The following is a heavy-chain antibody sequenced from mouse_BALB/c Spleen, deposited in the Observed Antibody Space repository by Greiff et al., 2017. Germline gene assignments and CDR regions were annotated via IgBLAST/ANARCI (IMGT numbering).Heavy chain of an antibody. CDR2: IWTGGGT. V-gene: IGHV2-9-2*01. CDR3: AKGDYGSWFAY. J-gene: IGHJ3*01. CDR1: GFSLTSYD. D-gene: IGHD1-2*01. Sequence: QVQLKESGPGLVAPSQSLSITCTVSGFSLTSYDISWIRQPPGKGLEWLGVIWTGGGTNYNSAFMSRLSISKDNSKSQVFLKMNSLQTDDTAMYYCAKGDYGSWFAYWGQGTLVTVSA.